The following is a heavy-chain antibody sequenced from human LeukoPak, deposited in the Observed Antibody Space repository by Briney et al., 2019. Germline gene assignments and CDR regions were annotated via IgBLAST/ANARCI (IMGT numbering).Heavy chain of an antibody. CDR2: INPNSGGT. J-gene: IGHJ4*02. CDR3: ARDRVMATAWDY. Sequence: ASVKVSCKASGYTFTGYYMHWVRQAPGQGLEWMGWINPNSGGTNYAQKFQGRVTMTRDTSISTAYMELSRLRSDDTAVYYCARDRVMATAWDYWGQGNLVSVSS. V-gene: IGHV1-2*02. D-gene: IGHD5-24*01. CDR1: GYTFTGYY.